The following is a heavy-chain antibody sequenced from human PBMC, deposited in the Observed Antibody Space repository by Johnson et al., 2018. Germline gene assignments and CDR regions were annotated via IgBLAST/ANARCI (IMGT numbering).Heavy chain of an antibody. V-gene: IGHV3-NL1*01. CDR2: IYSGGSP. CDR3: AKDLVVYAIPPTDDAFDI. Sequence: QVQLVQSGGGVVQXGRSXRLXCAASGFTFSSYGMHWVRQAPGKGLEWVSVIYSGGSPYYADSVKGRFPISRDNSKNTLYLQMNSLRAEDTAVYYCAKDLVVYAIPPTDDAFDIWGQGTMVTVSS. CDR1: GFTFSSYG. D-gene: IGHD2-8*01. J-gene: IGHJ3*02.